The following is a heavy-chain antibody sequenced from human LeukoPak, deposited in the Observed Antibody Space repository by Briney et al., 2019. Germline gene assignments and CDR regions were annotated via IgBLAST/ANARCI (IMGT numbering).Heavy chain of an antibody. CDR1: GFTVSNAW. Sequence: GGSLRLSCAASGFTVSNAWMSWVRQAPGKGLEWVGRIKSETDGETTDYAAPVKGRFTISRDDSKNTLYLQMNSLKTEDTAVYYCTTVYSDSGGFYFNYCDYWGQGTLVTAST. V-gene: IGHV3-15*01. CDR3: TTVYSDSGGFYFNYCDY. J-gene: IGHJ4*02. CDR2: IKSETDGETT. D-gene: IGHD3-22*01.